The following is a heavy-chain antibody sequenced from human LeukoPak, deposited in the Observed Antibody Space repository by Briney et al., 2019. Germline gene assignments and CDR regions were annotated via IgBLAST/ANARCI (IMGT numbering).Heavy chain of an antibody. CDR2: FSGSGGST. J-gene: IGHJ4*02. Sequence: GGSLRLSCAASGFTFSSYAMSWVRQAPGKGLECLSGFSGSGGSTYYADSVKGRFTISRDNSKNTLYLQMNSLRAEDTAVYYCAKLSYGDYPFDYWGQGTLVTVSS. CDR1: GFTFSSYA. D-gene: IGHD4-17*01. V-gene: IGHV3-23*01. CDR3: AKLSYGDYPFDY.